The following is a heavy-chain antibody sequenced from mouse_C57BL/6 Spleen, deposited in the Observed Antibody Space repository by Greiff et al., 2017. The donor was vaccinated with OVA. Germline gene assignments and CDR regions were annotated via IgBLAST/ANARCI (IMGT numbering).Heavy chain of an antibody. V-gene: IGHV10-1*01. J-gene: IGHJ3*01. CDR3: VRQGLRGSWFAY. Sequence: EVQRVESGGGLVQPKGSLKLSCAASGFSFNTYAMNWVRQAPGKGLEWVARIRSKSNNYATYYADSVKDRFTISRDDSESMLYLQMNNLKTEDTAMYYCVRQGLRGSWFAYWGQGTLVTVSA. D-gene: IGHD3-1*01. CDR2: IRSKSNNYAT. CDR1: GFSFNTYA.